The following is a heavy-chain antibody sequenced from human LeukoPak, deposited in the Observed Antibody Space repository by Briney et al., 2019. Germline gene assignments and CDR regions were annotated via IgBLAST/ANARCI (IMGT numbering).Heavy chain of an antibody. CDR2: ISGSGGST. CDR3: AKQMSYDSSGYFILESAFDI. V-gene: IGHV3-23*01. D-gene: IGHD3-22*01. CDR1: GFTVSSKY. J-gene: IGHJ3*02. Sequence: GGSLRLSCAASGFTVSSKYMSWVRRAPGKGLERVSSISGSGGSTYYTDSVKGRFTISRDNSKNTLYLQMNSLRAEDTAVYYWAKQMSYDSSGYFILESAFDIWGQGTMVSLSS.